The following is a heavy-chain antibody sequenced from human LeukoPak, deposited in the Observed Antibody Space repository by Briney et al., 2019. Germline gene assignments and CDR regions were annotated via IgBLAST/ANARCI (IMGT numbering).Heavy chain of an antibody. CDR2: ISYSGSS. CDR3: ARYSLVASGWHFDL. V-gene: IGHV4-61*01. Sequence: SETLSLTCTVSGGSASSMSYYWTWIRQPPGKGLEWIGYISYSGSSNYNPSLKSRVTMSVDTSKNQFSLKLTSVTAADAAVYYCARYSLVASGWHFDLWGRGTLVTVSS. CDR1: GGSASSMSYY. J-gene: IGHJ2*01. D-gene: IGHD5-12*01.